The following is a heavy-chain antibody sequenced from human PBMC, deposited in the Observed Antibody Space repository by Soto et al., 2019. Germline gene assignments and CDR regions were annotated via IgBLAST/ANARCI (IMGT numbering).Heavy chain of an antibody. CDR2: IYYSGST. Sequence: QVQLQESGPGLVKPSQTLSLTCTVSGGSISSGDYYWSWIRQPPGKGLEWIGYIYYSGSTYYNPSLKSRVTISVDTSKNQFSLKLSSLTAADTAVYYCARGGDFWSGSNWFDPWGQGTLVTVSS. CDR3: ARGGDFWSGSNWFDP. J-gene: IGHJ5*02. V-gene: IGHV4-30-4*01. CDR1: GGSISSGDYY. D-gene: IGHD3-3*01.